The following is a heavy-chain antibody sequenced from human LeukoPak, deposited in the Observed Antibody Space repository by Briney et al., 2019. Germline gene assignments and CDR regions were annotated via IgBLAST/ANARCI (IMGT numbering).Heavy chain of an antibody. D-gene: IGHD3-10*01. Sequence: PSETLSLTCTVSGGSISSYYWSWIRQPAGKGLEWIGRIYTSGSTNYNPSLKSRVTMSVDTSKNQFSLKLSSVTAADTAVYYCVRYYYDSGSYGWFDPWGQGTLVTVSS. CDR3: VRYYYDSGSYGWFDP. CDR1: GGSISSYY. CDR2: IYTSGST. V-gene: IGHV4-4*07. J-gene: IGHJ5*02.